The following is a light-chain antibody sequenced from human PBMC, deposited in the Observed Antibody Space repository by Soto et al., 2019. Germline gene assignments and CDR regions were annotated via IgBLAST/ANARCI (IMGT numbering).Light chain of an antibody. J-gene: IGLJ3*02. V-gene: IGLV1-44*01. Sequence: QSVLTQPPSASGTPGQRVTISCSGSISNIARNTVNWYQQLPGTAPKLLIYTNDQRHSGVPARFSASKSETSASPAISGLQSEDGADYYCAAWDDSRNAWVFGGGTKLTVL. CDR3: AAWDDSRNAWV. CDR1: ISNIARNT. CDR2: TND.